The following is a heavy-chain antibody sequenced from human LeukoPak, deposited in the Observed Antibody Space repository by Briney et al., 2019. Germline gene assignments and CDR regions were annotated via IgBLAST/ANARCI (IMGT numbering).Heavy chain of an antibody. CDR2: INSDGNAT. V-gene: IGHV3-74*01. CDR3: ARDVSSGFDP. Sequence: GGSLRLSCAASVFTFSGYWMHLVRQAPGKGLVWVSRINSDGNATTYADSVKGRFTISRDNAKNTLYLQMNSLRAEDTAVYYCARDVSSGFDPWGQGTLVTVSS. CDR1: VFTFSGYW. J-gene: IGHJ5*02.